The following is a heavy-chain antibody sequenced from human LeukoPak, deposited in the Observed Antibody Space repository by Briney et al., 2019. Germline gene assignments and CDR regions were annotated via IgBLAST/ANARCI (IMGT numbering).Heavy chain of an antibody. CDR2: IKQDGTEK. J-gene: IGHJ1*01. CDR3: AKVAHYYYGSESYYFFAH. CDR1: GFTFTTYW. V-gene: IGHV3-7*01. D-gene: IGHD3-10*01. Sequence: PGGSLRLSCTAYGFTFTTYWMSWVRHPPGKGLEWVANIKQDGTEKYYVDSVKGRFTISRDNAKNSLYLQMNSLRVEGTATYYCAKVAHYYYGSESYYFFAHWGQGTPVTASS.